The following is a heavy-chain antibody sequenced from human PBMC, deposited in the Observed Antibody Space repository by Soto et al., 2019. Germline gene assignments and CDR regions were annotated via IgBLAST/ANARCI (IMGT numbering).Heavy chain of an antibody. CDR3: ARGVLLWFGESNGMDV. D-gene: IGHD3-10*01. Sequence: PSETLSLTCTVYGGSFSGYYWSWIRQPPGKGLEWIGEINHSGSTNYNPSLKSRVTISVDTSKNQFSLKLSSVTAADTAVYYCARGVLLWFGESNGMDVWGQGTTVTVSS. CDR2: INHSGST. J-gene: IGHJ6*02. V-gene: IGHV4-34*01. CDR1: GGSFSGYY.